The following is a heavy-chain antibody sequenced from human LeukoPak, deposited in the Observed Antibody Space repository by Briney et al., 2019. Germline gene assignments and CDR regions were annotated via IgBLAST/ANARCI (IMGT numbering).Heavy chain of an antibody. Sequence: ASVKVSCKASGYTLTGYYMHWVRQAPGQGLEWMGRINPNSGGTNYAQKFQGRVTMTRDTSISTAYMELSRLRSDDTAVYYCARDMVTTNPSPSFDYWGQGTLVTVSS. V-gene: IGHV1-2*06. CDR1: GYTLTGYY. CDR3: ARDMVTTNPSPSFDY. D-gene: IGHD4-17*01. CDR2: INPNSGGT. J-gene: IGHJ4*02.